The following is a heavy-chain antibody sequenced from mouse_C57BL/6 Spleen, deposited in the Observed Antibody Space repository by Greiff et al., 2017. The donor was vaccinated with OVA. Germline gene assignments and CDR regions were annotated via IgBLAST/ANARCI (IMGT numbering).Heavy chain of an antibody. D-gene: IGHD1-1*01. CDR1: GYAFSSSW. Sequence: VKLQESGPELVKPGASVKISCKASGYAFSSSWMNWVKQMPGKGLEWIGRIYPGDGDTKYNVKFKGKATLTADKSSSTAYMQLSSLTSEDSAVYFCARCISSYDYCDYWGQGTTLTVSS. CDR3: ARCISSYDYCDY. V-gene: IGHV1-82*01. CDR2: IYPGDGDT. J-gene: IGHJ2*01.